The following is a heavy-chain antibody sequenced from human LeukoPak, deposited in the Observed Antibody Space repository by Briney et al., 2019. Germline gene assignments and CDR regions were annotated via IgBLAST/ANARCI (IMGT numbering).Heavy chain of an antibody. CDR2: ISSSSSYI. J-gene: IGHJ4*02. CDR1: GFTFSSYS. V-gene: IGHV3-21*01. CDR3: ARDRRIAVEENGYNFDY. D-gene: IGHD6-19*01. Sequence: PGGSLRLSCAASGFTFSSYSMNWVRQAPGKGLEWVSSISSSSSYIYYADSVKGRFTISRDNAKNSLYLQMNSLRAEDTAVYYCARDRRIAVEENGYNFDYWGQGTLVTVSS.